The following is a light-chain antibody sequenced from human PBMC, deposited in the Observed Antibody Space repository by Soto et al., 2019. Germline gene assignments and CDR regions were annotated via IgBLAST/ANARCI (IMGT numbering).Light chain of an antibody. CDR1: QDITTY. V-gene: IGKV1-9*01. CDR3: QQYNSYSWT. J-gene: IGKJ1*01. CDR2: GAS. Sequence: DIQLAQSPSFLSASVGDRVTVTCRSSQDITTYLAWYQQKPGKAPKVLIYGASTLQSGVPPRFGGSGSGTAFTLTISSLQPEDFATYYCQQYNSYSWTFGQGTKVDIK.